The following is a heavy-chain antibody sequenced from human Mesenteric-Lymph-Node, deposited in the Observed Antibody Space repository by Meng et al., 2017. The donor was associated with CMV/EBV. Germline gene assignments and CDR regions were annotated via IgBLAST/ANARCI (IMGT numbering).Heavy chain of an antibody. V-gene: IGHV3-23*01. CDR2: ISGSGGST. Sequence: FTFSSYAMSWGRQAPGKGLEWVSAISGSGGSTYYADSVEGRFTISRDNSKNSLYLQMNNLRGEDTAVYYCAREMTYCTNGVCYLDYWGQGTLVTVSS. J-gene: IGHJ4*02. CDR3: AREMTYCTNGVCYLDY. D-gene: IGHD2-8*01. CDR1: FTFSSYA.